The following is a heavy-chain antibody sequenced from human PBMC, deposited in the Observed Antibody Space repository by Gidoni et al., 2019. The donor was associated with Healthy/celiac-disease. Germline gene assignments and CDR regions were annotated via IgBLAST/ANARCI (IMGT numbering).Heavy chain of an antibody. CDR3: ARTTVTTGSPYNWFDP. J-gene: IGHJ5*02. D-gene: IGHD4-17*01. Sequence: QVQLVQSGAEVKKPGSSVKVSCKASGGPFSSYAISWVRQAPGQGLEWMGGIIPIFGTANYAQKFQGRVTITADESTSTAYMELSSLRSEDTAVYYCARTTVTTGSPYNWFDPWGQGTLVTVSS. CDR1: GGPFSSYA. CDR2: IIPIFGTA. V-gene: IGHV1-69*01.